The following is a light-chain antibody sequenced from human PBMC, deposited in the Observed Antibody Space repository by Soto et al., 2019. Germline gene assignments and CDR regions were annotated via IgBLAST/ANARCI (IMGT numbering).Light chain of an antibody. V-gene: IGKV3-15*01. CDR1: QSVSNN. J-gene: IGKJ1*01. CDR2: GAS. Sequence: EIVMTQSPATLSVSPGERATLSCRASQSVSNNLAWYQKKPGQAPRLLIYGASTRATGIPARFSGSGSGTDCTITISSLQSEYFAFYYCQHYNNWCTFGQGTRVDIK. CDR3: QHYNNWCT.